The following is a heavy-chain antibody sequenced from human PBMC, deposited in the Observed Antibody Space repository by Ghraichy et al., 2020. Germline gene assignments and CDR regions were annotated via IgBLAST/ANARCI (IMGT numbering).Heavy chain of an antibody. J-gene: IGHJ4*02. Sequence: GESLNISCAASGFTFSSYAMSWVRQAPGKGLEWVSAISGSGGSTYYADSVKGRFTISRDNSKNTLYLQMNSLRAEDTAVYYCAKNPRATPDYWGQGTLVTVSS. CDR3: AKNPRATPDY. CDR1: GFTFSSYA. CDR2: ISGSGGST. D-gene: IGHD2-2*01. V-gene: IGHV3-23*01.